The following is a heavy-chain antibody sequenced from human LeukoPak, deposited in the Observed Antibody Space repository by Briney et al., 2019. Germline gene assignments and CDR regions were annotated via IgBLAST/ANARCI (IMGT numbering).Heavy chain of an antibody. Sequence: PGGSLRLSCAASGFTFSSSAMSWVRQAPGKGLEWVSAISNNGGYTYYADSVKGRFTISRDNAKNSLYLQMNSLRAEDTAVHYCAREGVLDYWGQGTLVTVSS. J-gene: IGHJ4*02. CDR3: AREGVLDY. D-gene: IGHD3-10*01. CDR1: GFTFSSSA. V-gene: IGHV3-21*04. CDR2: ISNNGGYT.